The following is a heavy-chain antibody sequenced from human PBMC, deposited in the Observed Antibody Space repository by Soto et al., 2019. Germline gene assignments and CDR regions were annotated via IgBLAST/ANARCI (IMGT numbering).Heavy chain of an antibody. CDR1: GGSFSGYY. CDR3: ARRTGLGDYDSSGYYYFDY. Sequence: SETLSLTCAVYGGSFSGYYWSWIRQPPGKGLEWIGEINHSGSTNYNPSLKSRVTISVDTSKNQFSLKLSSVTAADTAVYYCARRTGLGDYDSSGYYYFDYWGQGTLVTVSS. J-gene: IGHJ4*02. CDR2: INHSGST. V-gene: IGHV4-34*01. D-gene: IGHD3-22*01.